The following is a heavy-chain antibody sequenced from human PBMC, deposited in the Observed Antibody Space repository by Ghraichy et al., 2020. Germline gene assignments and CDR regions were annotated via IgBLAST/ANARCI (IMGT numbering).Heavy chain of an antibody. Sequence: SGPTLVKPTQTLTLTCTFSGFSLSTSGVGVGWIRQPPGKALEWLALIYWDDDKRYSPSLKSRLTITKDTSKNQVVLTMTNMDPVDTATYYCARHNVLLWFGELQAVYGMDVWGQGTTVTVSS. D-gene: IGHD3-10*01. CDR1: GFSLSTSGVG. J-gene: IGHJ6*02. CDR3: ARHNVLLWFGELQAVYGMDV. CDR2: IYWDDDK. V-gene: IGHV2-5*02.